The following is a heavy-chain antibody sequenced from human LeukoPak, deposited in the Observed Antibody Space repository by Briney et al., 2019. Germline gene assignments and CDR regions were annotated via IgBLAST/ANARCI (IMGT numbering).Heavy chain of an antibody. D-gene: IGHD6-19*01. J-gene: IGHJ4*02. CDR2: MYNSDSP. CDR1: GASISSYY. V-gene: IGHV4-4*07. CDR3: ARESAVAGITALDX. Sequence: SETLSLTCTVSGASISSYYWTWIRQPAGKGLEWIGRMYNSDSPNYNPSLKSRVTMSVDTSKNQVSLRLTSVTAAHTAVYYCARESAVAGITALDXXGQGXXATV.